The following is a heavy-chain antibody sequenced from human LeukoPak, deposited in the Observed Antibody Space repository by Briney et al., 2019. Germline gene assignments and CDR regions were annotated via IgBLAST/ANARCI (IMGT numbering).Heavy chain of an antibody. CDR1: GFTFSSYA. Sequence: GGSLRLSCAASGFTFSSYAMHWVRQAPGKGLEYVSGISTNGGSTYYADSAKGRFTISRDNSKNTLFLQMGSLRAEDMAVYYCARGGGRNTTMVWAFDYSGQGTLVTVSS. CDR3: ARGGGRNTTMVWAFDY. V-gene: IGHV3-64*02. J-gene: IGHJ4*02. D-gene: IGHD5-18*01. CDR2: ISTNGGST.